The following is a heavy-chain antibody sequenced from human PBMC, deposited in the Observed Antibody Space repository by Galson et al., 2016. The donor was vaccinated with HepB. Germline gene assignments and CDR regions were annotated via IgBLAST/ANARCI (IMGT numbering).Heavy chain of an antibody. CDR2: IYYNGRT. CDR1: GASISGYY. Sequence: ETLSLTCTVSGASISGYYLSWIRQPPGKGLEWIGYIYYNGRTNYNPSLKSRVTISVETSKNQFSLKLSSVTAADTAVYYCARDDSGGWYGFHYGMDVWGQGTTVTVSS. V-gene: IGHV4-59*01. J-gene: IGHJ6*02. D-gene: IGHD6-19*01. CDR3: ARDDSGGWYGFHYGMDV.